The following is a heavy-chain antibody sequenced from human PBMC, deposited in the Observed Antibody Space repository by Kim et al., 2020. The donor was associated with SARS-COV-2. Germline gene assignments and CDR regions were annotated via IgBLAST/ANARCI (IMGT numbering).Heavy chain of an antibody. D-gene: IGHD4-17*01. CDR2: IYYSGST. V-gene: IGHV4-39*01. J-gene: IGHJ4*02. CDR3: ARGGDYGPDY. CDR1: GGSISSSSYY. Sequence: SETLSLTCTVSGGSISSSSYYWGWIRQPPGKGLEWIGSIYYSGSTYYNPSLKSRVTISVDTSKNQFSLKLSSVTAADTAVYYCARGGDYGPDYWGQGTLVTVSS.